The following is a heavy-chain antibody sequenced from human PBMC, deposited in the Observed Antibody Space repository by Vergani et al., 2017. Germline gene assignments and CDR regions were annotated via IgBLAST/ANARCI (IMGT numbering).Heavy chain of an antibody. J-gene: IGHJ4*02. D-gene: IGHD7-27*01. Sequence: QVQMQESGPGLVKTSESLGRACAAAGGRSSEGGGSWRRQSAGKGLGCIGRLCPSGSTDYKPAVKSRVTMSIDTSKNQFSLKLTSVTAADTAVYYCATGAGPFDIWGQGTLVTVSS. V-gene: IGHV4-4*07. CDR2: LCPSGST. CDR3: ATGAGPFDI. CDR1: GGRSSEGG.